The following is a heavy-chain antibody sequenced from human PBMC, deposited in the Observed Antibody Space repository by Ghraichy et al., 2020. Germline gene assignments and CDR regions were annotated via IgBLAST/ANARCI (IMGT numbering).Heavy chain of an antibody. J-gene: IGHJ6*03. CDR1: GYTFTSYG. CDR2: ISAYNGNT. Sequence: VKVSCKASGYTFTSYGISWVRQAPGQGLEWMGWISAYNGNTNYAQKLQGRVTMTTDTSTSTAYMELRSLRSDDTAVYYCARSNRYYYYYYMDVWGKGTTVTVSS. CDR3: ARSNRYYYYYYMDV. V-gene: IGHV1-18*01.